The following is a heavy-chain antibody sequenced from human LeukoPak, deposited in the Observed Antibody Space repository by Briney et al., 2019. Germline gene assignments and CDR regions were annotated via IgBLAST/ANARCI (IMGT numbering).Heavy chain of an antibody. CDR1: GFTFSSYA. V-gene: IGHV3-23*01. CDR2: ISNGGVST. Sequence: GGSLRLSCAASGFTFSSYAMSWVRQAPGKGLEWVARISNGGVSTYYADSVKGRFTISRDNSKNMLYLQMNILTAEDTAVYYCANGAREYIDYWGQGTLVTVSS. D-gene: IGHD5-12*01. J-gene: IGHJ4*02. CDR3: ANGAREYIDY.